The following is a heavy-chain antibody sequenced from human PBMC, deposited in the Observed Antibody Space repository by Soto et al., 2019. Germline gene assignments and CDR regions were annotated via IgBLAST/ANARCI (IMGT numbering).Heavy chain of an antibody. CDR3: ARWSSVALYEN. J-gene: IGHJ4*02. CDR1: GYIFTNYG. V-gene: IGHV1-18*04. D-gene: IGHD3-16*01. Sequence: QLHLVQSGAEVRKPGASVNVSCKTSGYIFTNYGVSWVRQAPGEGLEVVGWISAYNGYPKYGQRFQGRVTLSTDTSTTTGYMELRNLRFDDTGVYYCARWSSVALYENWGQGTLLTVSS. CDR2: ISAYNGYP.